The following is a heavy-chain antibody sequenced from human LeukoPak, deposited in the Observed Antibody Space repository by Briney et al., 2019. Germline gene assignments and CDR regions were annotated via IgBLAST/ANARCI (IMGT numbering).Heavy chain of an antibody. J-gene: IGHJ4*02. V-gene: IGHV1-18*01. D-gene: IGHD2-15*01. CDR3: ARETLTYCRGGSCYFAFFDY. Sequence: ASVKVSCKASGYTFTSYGISWGRHAPGQGLEWMGWISAYNGNTNYAQKLQGRVTMTTDTSTSTAYMELRSLRSDDTAVYYCARETLTYCRGGSCYFAFFDYWGKGPLVTVSS. CDR2: ISAYNGNT. CDR1: GYTFTSYG.